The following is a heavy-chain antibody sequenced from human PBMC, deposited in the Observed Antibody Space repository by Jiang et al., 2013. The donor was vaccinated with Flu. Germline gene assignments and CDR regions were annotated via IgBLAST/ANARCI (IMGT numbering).Heavy chain of an antibody. CDR2: ISSSGSTI. D-gene: IGHD4-23*01. J-gene: IGHJ3*02. CDR3: ARVGDYGGSDAFDI. CDR1: GFTFSSYE. Sequence: EVQLVESGGGLVQPGGSLRLSCAASGFTFSSYEMNWVRQAPGKGLEWVSYISSSGSTIYYADSVKGRFTISRDNAKNSLYLQMNSLRAEDTAVYYCARVGDYGGSDAFDIWGQGTMVTVSS. V-gene: IGHV3-48*03.